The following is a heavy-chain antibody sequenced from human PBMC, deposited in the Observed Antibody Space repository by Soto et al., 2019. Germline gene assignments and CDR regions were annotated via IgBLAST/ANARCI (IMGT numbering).Heavy chain of an antibody. Sequence: PGGSLRLSCAASGFTFSSYSMNWVRQAPGKGLEWVSSISSSSSYIYYADSVKGRFTISRDNAKNSLYLQMNSLRAEDTAVYYCAREDYGDYVRYFDYWGQGTLVTVSS. D-gene: IGHD4-17*01. V-gene: IGHV3-21*01. CDR2: ISSSSSYI. J-gene: IGHJ4*02. CDR3: AREDYGDYVRYFDY. CDR1: GFTFSSYS.